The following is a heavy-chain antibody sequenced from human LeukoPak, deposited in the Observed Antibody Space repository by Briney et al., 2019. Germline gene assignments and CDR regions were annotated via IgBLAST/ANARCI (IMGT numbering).Heavy chain of an antibody. CDR3: ARGSSGYCGYFDY. J-gene: IGHJ4*02. D-gene: IGHD3-22*01. Sequence: ASVKVSCKASGYTFTGYYMHWVRQAPGQGLEWMGWINPNSGGTNYAQKFQGRVTMTRDTSISTAYMELSRLRSDDTAVYYCARGSSGYCGYFDYWGQGTLVTVSS. CDR1: GYTFTGYY. V-gene: IGHV1-2*02. CDR2: INPNSGGT.